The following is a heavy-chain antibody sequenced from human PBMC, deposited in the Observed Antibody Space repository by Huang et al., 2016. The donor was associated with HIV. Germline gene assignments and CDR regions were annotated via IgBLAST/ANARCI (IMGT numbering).Heavy chain of an antibody. CDR2: ICPADSDT. J-gene: IGHJ4*02. CDR1: GYSFSNYW. Sequence: EVQLVQSGAEVKKPGESLKISCKVSGYSFSNYWIGWVRQMHGKGLEWSGRICPADSDTTYSPGFQGQVTISVDKSSSTAYLQWSSLKASDTAIYYCARRGYSHDYGFEYWGQGTLVSVSS. CDR3: ARRGYSHDYGFEY. V-gene: IGHV5-51*03. D-gene: IGHD5-18*01.